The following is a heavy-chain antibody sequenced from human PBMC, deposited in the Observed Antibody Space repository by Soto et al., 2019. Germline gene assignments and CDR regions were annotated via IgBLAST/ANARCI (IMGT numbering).Heavy chain of an antibody. D-gene: IGHD4-4*01. CDR1: GGSFSSYM. CDR3: ARGVTANYMGGDAVAI. Sequence: QVLLVQSGAEVKKPGSSVKVSCQAAGGSFSSYMVSWVRQAPGQGLDYMGGIMPVFGTPTYTEKFQGRVTITADESTGTASLELTSLKSDDTAVYYCARGVTANYMGGDAVAIWGQGTVVAVSS. J-gene: IGHJ3*02. V-gene: IGHV1-69*01. CDR2: IMPVFGTP.